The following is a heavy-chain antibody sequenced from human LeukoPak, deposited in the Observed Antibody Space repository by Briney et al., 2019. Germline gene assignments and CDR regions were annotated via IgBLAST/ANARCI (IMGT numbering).Heavy chain of an antibody. Sequence: GASVEVSCKASGGTFSSYAISWVRQAPGQGLEWMGGIIPIFGTANYAQKFQGRVTITTDEPTSTAYMELSSLRSEDTAVYYCAREDYGDFRLDYWGQGTLVTVSS. CDR2: IIPIFGTA. D-gene: IGHD4-17*01. V-gene: IGHV1-69*05. CDR1: GGTFSSYA. CDR3: AREDYGDFRLDY. J-gene: IGHJ4*02.